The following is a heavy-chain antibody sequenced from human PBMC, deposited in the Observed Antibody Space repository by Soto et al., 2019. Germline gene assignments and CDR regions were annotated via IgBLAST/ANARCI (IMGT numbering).Heavy chain of an antibody. V-gene: IGHV1-2*04. Sequence: ASVKVSCKASGYTFTGYYMHWVRQAPGQGLEWMGWINPNSGGTNYAQKFQGWVTMTRDTSISTAYMELSRLRSDDTAVYYCVRGDGDYDSYYYYYYGMDVWGQGTTVTVSS. CDR2: INPNSGGT. J-gene: IGHJ6*02. D-gene: IGHD4-17*01. CDR1: GYTFTGYY. CDR3: VRGDGDYDSYYYYYYGMDV.